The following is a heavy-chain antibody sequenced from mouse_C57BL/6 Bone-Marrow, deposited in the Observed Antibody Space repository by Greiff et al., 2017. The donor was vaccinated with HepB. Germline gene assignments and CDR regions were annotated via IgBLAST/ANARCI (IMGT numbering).Heavy chain of an antibody. D-gene: IGHD3-2*02. CDR2: INPNYGTT. CDR1: GYSFTDYN. J-gene: IGHJ2*01. CDR3: ARKEDSSGYVFDY. Sequence: LVESGPELVKPGASVKISCKASGYSFTDYNMNWVKQSNGKSLEWIGVINPNYGTTSYNQKFKGKATLTVDQSSSTAYMQLNSLTSEDSAVYYCARKEDSSGYVFDYWGQGTTLTVSS. V-gene: IGHV1-39*01.